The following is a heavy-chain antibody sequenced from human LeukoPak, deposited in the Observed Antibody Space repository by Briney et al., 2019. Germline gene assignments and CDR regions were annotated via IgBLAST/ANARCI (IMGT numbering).Heavy chain of an antibody. J-gene: IGHJ4*02. CDR2: IYHSGST. CDR1: GGSISSGGYS. V-gene: IGHV4-30-2*01. CDR3: ARSSPGFDY. Sequence: SETLSLTCTVSGGSISSGGYSWSWIRQPPGKGLEWIGYIYHSGSTYYNPSLKSRVTISVDRSKNQFSLKLSSVTAADTAVYYCARSSPGFDYWGQGTLVTVSS.